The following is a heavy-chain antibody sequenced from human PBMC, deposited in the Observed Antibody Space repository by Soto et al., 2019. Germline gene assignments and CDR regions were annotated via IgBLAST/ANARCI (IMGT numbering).Heavy chain of an antibody. Sequence: QVQLVESGGGVVQPGSSLRLSCAASGFTFSEHGMHWVRQAPGKGLEWVAAIWYDGDNKYYIDSVRGRFTISRDNPKKTLYLQMNSLRVEDTAVYYCARPVGATWGAFDIWGQGTMVSVSS. CDR1: GFTFSEHG. V-gene: IGHV3-33*01. CDR2: IWYDGDNK. J-gene: IGHJ3*02. CDR3: ARPVGATWGAFDI. D-gene: IGHD1-26*01.